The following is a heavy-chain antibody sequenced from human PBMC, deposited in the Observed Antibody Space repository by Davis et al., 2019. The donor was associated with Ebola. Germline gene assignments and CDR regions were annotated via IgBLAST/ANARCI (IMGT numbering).Heavy chain of an antibody. J-gene: IGHJ4*02. Sequence: GGSLRLSCAASGFNFDLYAMHWVRQRPGKWLEWVSSISSSSSFIYYADSVKGRFTISRDNAKNSLYLQMNSLRAEDTAVYYCARDLRGYDSVSYWGQGTLVTVSS. CDR1: GFNFDLYA. CDR3: ARDLRGYDSVSY. V-gene: IGHV3-21*01. D-gene: IGHD3-22*01. CDR2: ISSSSSFI.